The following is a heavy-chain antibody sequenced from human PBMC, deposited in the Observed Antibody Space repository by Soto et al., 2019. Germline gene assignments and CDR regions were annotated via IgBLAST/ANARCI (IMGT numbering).Heavy chain of an antibody. CDR3: ATLGYGYAFDY. J-gene: IGHJ4*02. D-gene: IGHD5-18*01. CDR2: IIPILGIA. CDR1: GGTFSSYT. Sequence: QVQLVQSGAEVKKPGSSVKVSCKASGGTFSSYTISWVRQAPGQGLEWMGRIIPILGIANYAQKFQGRVTITADKPTSTAYMELSSLRSEDTAVYYCATLGYGYAFDYWGQGTLVTVSS. V-gene: IGHV1-69*02.